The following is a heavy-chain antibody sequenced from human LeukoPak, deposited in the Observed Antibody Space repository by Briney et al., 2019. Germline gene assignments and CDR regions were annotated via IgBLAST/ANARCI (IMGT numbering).Heavy chain of an antibody. V-gene: IGHV4-59*10. Sequence: SETLSLTCTVYGVSISNDYWSWLRQADGKGVEWIGRVYTSGSNNYNPSLKRGVTISQDKYKKQFSLNLNSVTAADTAVYYCARGGTYGSGRNQHTTLDYWGPGTLVTVSS. CDR2: VYTSGSN. CDR3: ARGGTYGSGRNQHTTLDY. J-gene: IGHJ4*02. CDR1: GVSISNDY. D-gene: IGHD3-10*01.